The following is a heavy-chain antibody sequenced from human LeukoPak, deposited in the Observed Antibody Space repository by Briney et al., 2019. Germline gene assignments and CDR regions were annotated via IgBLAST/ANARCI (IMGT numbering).Heavy chain of an antibody. CDR2: ISYGGST. CDR1: GGSISSFY. J-gene: IGHJ4*02. Sequence: SETLSLTCTVSGGSISSFYWSWIRQPPGKWLEWIGYISYGGSTNYNPSFKSRVTISLDTSKNQFSLKLSSVTAADTAVYYFALAEWLLGPMVHYRGQGTLVTVSS. CDR3: ALAEWLLGPMVHY. D-gene: IGHD3-3*01. V-gene: IGHV4-59*01.